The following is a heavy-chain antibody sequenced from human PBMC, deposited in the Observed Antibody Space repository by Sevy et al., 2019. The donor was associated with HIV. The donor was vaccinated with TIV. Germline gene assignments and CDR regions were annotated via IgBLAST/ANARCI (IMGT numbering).Heavy chain of an antibody. CDR3: ARVHPPRLSGHDSGWYPFDY. D-gene: IGHD6-19*01. V-gene: IGHV1-2*02. CDR2: INPDTGNT. CDR1: GYTFTDRY. J-gene: IGHJ4*02. Sequence: ASVKVSCQTSGYTFTDRYIHWVRQAPGQGLEWMGYINPDTGNTRYAQKFQARVTMTGDTYVSTAYMALRRLTSDDTAVYFCARVHPPRLSGHDSGWYPFDYWGQGTLVTVSS.